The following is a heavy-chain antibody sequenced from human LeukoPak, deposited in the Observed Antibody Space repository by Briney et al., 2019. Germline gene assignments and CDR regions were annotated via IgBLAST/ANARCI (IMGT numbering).Heavy chain of an antibody. CDR3: ARQTGSGLFILP. D-gene: IGHD3/OR15-3a*01. CDR1: GVSISGSNSY. Sequence: SETLSLTCTVSGVSISGSNSYWGWIRQPPGNWLGWIGSIYYSGHTYYNASLMSQVSIYIDTSKNQFSLRRTSVTAADTAVYYCARQTGSGLFILPGGQGTLVTVSS. J-gene: IGHJ4*02. V-gene: IGHV4-39*01. CDR2: IYYSGHT.